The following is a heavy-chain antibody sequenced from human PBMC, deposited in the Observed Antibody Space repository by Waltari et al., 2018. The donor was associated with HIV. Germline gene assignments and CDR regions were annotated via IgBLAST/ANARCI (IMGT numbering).Heavy chain of an antibody. V-gene: IGHV3-48*04. Sequence: EVQVVESGGGLVQPGGSLRLSCTASGFTFSNFGMNWVRQAPGEGLEWISYISSSLSTIYADSVKGRFTISRDNAKNSLYLQMNSLRAEDTAVYYCARDPFVCMVVAYYFDYWGQGTVVTVSS. J-gene: IGHJ4*02. D-gene: IGHD2-15*01. CDR2: ISSSLST. CDR3: ARDPFVCMVVAYYFDY. CDR1: GFTFSNFG.